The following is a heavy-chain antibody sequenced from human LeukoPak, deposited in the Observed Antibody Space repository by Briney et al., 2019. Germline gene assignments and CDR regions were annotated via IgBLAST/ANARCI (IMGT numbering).Heavy chain of an antibody. Sequence: GGSLRLSCAASGFTFSSYNMNWVSQAPGKGLEWVSYSSSSSSVIYYADSVKGRFTISRDNAKNSLYLQMNSLRAEDTAVYYCARGTWIQLWLIDYWGQGTLVTVSS. CDR3: ARGTWIQLWLIDY. CDR1: GFTFSSYN. D-gene: IGHD5-18*01. CDR2: SSSSSSVI. J-gene: IGHJ4*02. V-gene: IGHV3-48*01.